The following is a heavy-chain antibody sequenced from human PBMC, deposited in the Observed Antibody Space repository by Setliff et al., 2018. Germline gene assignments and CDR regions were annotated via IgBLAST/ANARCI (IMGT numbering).Heavy chain of an antibody. CDR1: GGSFSGYY. D-gene: IGHD3-3*01. V-gene: IGHV4-34*01. J-gene: IGHJ4*02. CDR2: INHSGST. Sequence: PSETLSLTCAVYGGSFSGYYWSWIRQHPGKGLEWIGEINHSGSTNNNPSLKSRVTISVDTSKNQFSLKLSSVTAADTAVYYCARTYNFWSGYFDYWGQGTLVTVSS. CDR3: ARTYNFWSGYFDY.